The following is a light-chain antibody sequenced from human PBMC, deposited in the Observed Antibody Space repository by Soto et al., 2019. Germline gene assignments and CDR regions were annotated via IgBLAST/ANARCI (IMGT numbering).Light chain of an antibody. Sequence: QSVLTQPPSVSAAPGQKVTISCSGSSSNIGSNFVSWYQQFPGTAPKLLIYDNDKRPSGIPDRFSGSKSGTSATLGITGLHPLAHALYSCPTRDTSLSAGVFGGGTKLTVL. CDR1: SSNIGSNF. J-gene: IGLJ3*02. V-gene: IGLV1-51*01. CDR2: DND. CDR3: PTRDTSLSAGV.